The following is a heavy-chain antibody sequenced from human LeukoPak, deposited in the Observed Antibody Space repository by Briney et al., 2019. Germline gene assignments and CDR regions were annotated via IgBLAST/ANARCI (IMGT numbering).Heavy chain of an antibody. Sequence: SGPTLVKPTQSLTLTCTFSGFSLSTSGMCVSWIRQPPGKVMEWLARIDWDADKYYSTSLKTRLTISKDTSKNQVVLTMTNMDPVDTATYYCARIHRGSGYHFDYWGQGTLVTVSS. CDR3: ARIHRGSGYHFDY. V-gene: IGHV2-70*11. J-gene: IGHJ4*02. CDR2: IDWDADK. D-gene: IGHD5-12*01. CDR1: GFSLSTSGMC.